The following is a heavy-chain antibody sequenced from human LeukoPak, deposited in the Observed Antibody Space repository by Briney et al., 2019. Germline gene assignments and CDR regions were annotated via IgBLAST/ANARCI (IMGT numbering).Heavy chain of an antibody. D-gene: IGHD2-21*02. V-gene: IGHV4-38-2*02. CDR1: GYSISSDYY. CDR2: IYRSGTI. J-gene: IGHJ4*02. CDR3: ARSGTVTAIVYYFDY. Sequence: SETLSLTCTVSGYSISSDYYWGWIRQPPGKGLEWLGGIYRSGTIYYNPSLMSRVTISVDTSKNQFSLKLSSVTAADTAVYYCARSGTVTAIVYYFDYWGQGTLVTVSS.